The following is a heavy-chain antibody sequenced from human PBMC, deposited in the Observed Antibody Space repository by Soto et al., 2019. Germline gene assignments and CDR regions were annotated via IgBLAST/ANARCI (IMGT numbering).Heavy chain of an antibody. J-gene: IGHJ6*02. Sequence: GGSLRLSCAASGFTFSSYGMHWVRQAPGKGLEWVAVISYDGSNKYYADSVKGRFTISRDNSKNTLYLQMNSLRAEDTAVYYCAKDGDLGYYYYGMDVWRQGTTVTVSS. D-gene: IGHD7-27*01. V-gene: IGHV3-30*18. CDR3: AKDGDLGYYYYGMDV. CDR1: GFTFSSYG. CDR2: ISYDGSNK.